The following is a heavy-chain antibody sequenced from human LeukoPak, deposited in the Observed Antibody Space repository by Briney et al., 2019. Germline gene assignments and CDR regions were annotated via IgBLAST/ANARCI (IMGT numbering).Heavy chain of an antibody. J-gene: IGHJ6*02. D-gene: IGHD2/OR15-2a*01. V-gene: IGHV3-48*01. Sequence: GGSLRLSCAASGFTFSSYSMNWVRQAPGKGLKWVSYISSSSSTIYYADSVKGRFTISRDNAKNSLYLQMNSLRAEDTAVYYCARDDGSSYYYYGMDVWGQGTTVTVSS. CDR1: GFTFSSYS. CDR2: ISSSSSTI. CDR3: ARDDGSSYYYYGMDV.